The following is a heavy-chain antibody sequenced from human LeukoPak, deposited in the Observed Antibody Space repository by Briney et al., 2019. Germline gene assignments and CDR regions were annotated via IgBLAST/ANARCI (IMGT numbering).Heavy chain of an antibody. CDR2: INPSDGST. CDR3: VRSGCDGGNCFFDY. Sequence: ASVKVSCKASGYIFTTYYIHWVRQAPGQGLEWMGIINPSDGSTSYAQKFQGRVTMTRDMSTSTVYMELSSLRSEDTAVYYCVRSGCDGGNCFFDYWGQGTLVTVSS. D-gene: IGHD2-15*01. J-gene: IGHJ4*02. CDR1: GYIFTTYY. V-gene: IGHV1-46*01.